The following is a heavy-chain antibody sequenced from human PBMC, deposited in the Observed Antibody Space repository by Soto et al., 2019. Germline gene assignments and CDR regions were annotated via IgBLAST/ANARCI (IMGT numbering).Heavy chain of an antibody. CDR2: IYYSGST. D-gene: IGHD3-16*02. V-gene: IGHV4-31*03. Sequence: QVQLQESGPGLVKPSQTLSLTCTVSGGSISSGGYYWSWIRQHPGKGPEWIGYIYYSGSTYYNPSSKRRVTISVDTSKNQFSLKLSSVTAADTAVYYCARAVMITFGGVIAHVDSWGQGTLVTVSS. J-gene: IGHJ4*02. CDR1: GGSISSGGYY. CDR3: ARAVMITFGGVIAHVDS.